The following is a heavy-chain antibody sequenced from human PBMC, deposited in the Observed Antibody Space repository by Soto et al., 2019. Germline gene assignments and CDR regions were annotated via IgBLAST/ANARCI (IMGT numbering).Heavy chain of an antibody. CDR2: INGANGNT. D-gene: IGHD1-1*01. V-gene: IGHV1-3*01. J-gene: IGHJ4*02. Sequence: ASVKVSCKASGYTFSHYAIHWVRQAPGQRLEWMGWINGANGNTKYSQKFQDRVTITRDASVSTAYMELSSLGSEDTAVYYCAREKGWNDFDYWGLGTLVTVSS. CDR3: AREKGWNDFDY. CDR1: GYTFSHYA.